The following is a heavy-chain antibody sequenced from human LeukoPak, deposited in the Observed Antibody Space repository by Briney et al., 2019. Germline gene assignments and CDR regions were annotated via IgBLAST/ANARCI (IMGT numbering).Heavy chain of an antibody. V-gene: IGHV7-4-1*02. J-gene: IGHJ4*02. CDR1: GYTFSSYA. D-gene: IGHD2-15*01. Sequence: ASVKVSCKAFGYTFSSYAMHWVRQAPGQGPEYMGWINTNTGNPTYAQGFTGRFVFSLDTSVSTAYLQISSLKAEDSAVYYCVSFDIGDYWGQGTLVTVSS. CDR3: VSFDIGDY. CDR2: INTNTGNP.